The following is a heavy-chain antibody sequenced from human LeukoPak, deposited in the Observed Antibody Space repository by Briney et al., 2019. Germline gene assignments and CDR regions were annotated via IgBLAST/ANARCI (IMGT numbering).Heavy chain of an antibody. CDR1: GFTFSSYS. CDR2: ISSSSSTI. Sequence: GGSLRLSCAASGFTFSSYSMNWVRQAPGKGLEWLSYISSSSSTIYYADSVKGRFTISRDNAKNSLYPQMNSLRAEDTAVYYCASLIAARKSSFDYWGQGTLVTVSS. V-gene: IGHV3-48*04. D-gene: IGHD6-6*01. CDR3: ASLIAARKSSFDY. J-gene: IGHJ4*02.